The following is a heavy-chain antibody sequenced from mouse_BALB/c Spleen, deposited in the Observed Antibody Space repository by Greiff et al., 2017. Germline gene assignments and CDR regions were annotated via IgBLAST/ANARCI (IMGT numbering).Heavy chain of an antibody. J-gene: IGHJ4*01. V-gene: IGHV5-6-5*01. D-gene: IGHD2-5*01. Sequence: EVQLVESGGGLVKPGGSLKLSCAASGFTFSSYAMSWVRQTPEKRLEWVASISSGGSTYYPDSVKGRFTISRDNARNILYLQMSSLRSEDTAMYYCARESNSWAMDYWGQGTSVTASS. CDR1: GFTFSSYA. CDR2: ISSGGST. CDR3: ARESNSWAMDY.